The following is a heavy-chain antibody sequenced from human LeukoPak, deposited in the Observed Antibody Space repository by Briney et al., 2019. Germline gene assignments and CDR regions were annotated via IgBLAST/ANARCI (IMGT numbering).Heavy chain of an antibody. CDR3: TRTELMAGRGTGGDLDH. Sequence: HPGGSLRLSCTASGFIFDDYVMSWVRQAPGKGLEWVGFIRGKAYGGTTEYAASVKGRFIISRDDSKSIAYLQMNSLKTEDTAVYYCTRTELMAGRGTGGDLDHWGQGILVTVSS. CDR2: IRGKAYGGTT. CDR1: GFIFDDYV. J-gene: IGHJ4*02. V-gene: IGHV3-49*04. D-gene: IGHD7-27*01.